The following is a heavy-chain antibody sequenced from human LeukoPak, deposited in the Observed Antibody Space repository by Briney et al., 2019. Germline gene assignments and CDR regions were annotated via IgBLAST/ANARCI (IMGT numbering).Heavy chain of an antibody. CDR1: GFTFSSFS. V-gene: IGHV3-48*04. J-gene: IGHJ4*02. CDR2: ISTSSLTI. CDR3: ARVAYFDY. Sequence: PGGSLRLSCAASGFTFSSFSMNWVRQAPGQGLEWVSYISTSSLTIYYADSVKGRVTISRDNAKNSLYLQMNSLRAEDTAVYYCARVAYFDYWGQGTLVTVSS.